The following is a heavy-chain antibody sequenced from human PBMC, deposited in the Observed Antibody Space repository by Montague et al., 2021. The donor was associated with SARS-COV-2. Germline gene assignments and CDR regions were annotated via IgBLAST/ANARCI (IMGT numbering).Heavy chain of an antibody. D-gene: IGHD3-22*01. Sequence: CAISGDSVVSNSAAWDWNTPSPSRGLEWLGRTYYRSKWYNDYAVXLKXRITINPDTSKNQFSLQLNSVTAEDTAVYYCARELRRIIMIVDIRGFDYWGQGTLVTVSS. CDR3: ARELRRIIMIVDIRGFDY. V-gene: IGHV6-1*01. CDR2: TYYRSKWYN. J-gene: IGHJ4*02. CDR1: GDSVVSNSAA.